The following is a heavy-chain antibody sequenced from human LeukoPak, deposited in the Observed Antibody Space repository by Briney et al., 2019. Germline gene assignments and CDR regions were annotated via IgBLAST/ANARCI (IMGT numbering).Heavy chain of an antibody. V-gene: IGHV4-30-4*01. CDR3: ARLIYYYGSGNCFDY. CDR2: IYYSGTT. J-gene: IGHJ4*02. CDR1: GGSISSGDYY. Sequence: PSQTLSLTCTVSGGSISSGDYYWSWIRQPPGKGLERIGYIYYSGTTYYNPSLKSRVTISLDTSKNQFSLKLSSVTAADTAMYYCARLIYYYGSGNCFDYWGQGTLVTVSS. D-gene: IGHD3-10*01.